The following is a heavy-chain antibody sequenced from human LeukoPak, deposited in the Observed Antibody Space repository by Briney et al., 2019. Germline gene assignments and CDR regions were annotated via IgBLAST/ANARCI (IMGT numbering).Heavy chain of an antibody. CDR3: ARLTAAEGYYYMDV. J-gene: IGHJ6*03. CDR1: GYSFPSYW. CDR2: IYPGDSDT. Sequence: GESLKISRKGSGYSFPSYWIGLVRQVPGKGLGWMGIIYPGDSDTGYSPSCQGQVTRSDDKSTSTAYLQWSSLKASDTAMYYCARLTAAEGYYYMDVWGKGTTVTVSS. V-gene: IGHV5-51*01. D-gene: IGHD6-13*01.